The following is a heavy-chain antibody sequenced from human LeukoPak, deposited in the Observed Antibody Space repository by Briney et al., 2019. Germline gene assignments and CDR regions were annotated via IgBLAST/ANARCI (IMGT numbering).Heavy chain of an antibody. CDR2: INSDGSAT. CDR1: GFTFGSPW. CDR3: ARGTAGYHSSYFDY. J-gene: IGHJ4*02. Sequence: GGSLRLSYAASGFTFGSPWMHWVRQAPGKGLVWVSRINSDGSATAYADSVKGRFTISRDNAENTLYLQMNSLRAEDTAVYYCARGTAGYHSSYFDYWGQGTLVTVSS. D-gene: IGHD3-16*02. V-gene: IGHV3-74*01.